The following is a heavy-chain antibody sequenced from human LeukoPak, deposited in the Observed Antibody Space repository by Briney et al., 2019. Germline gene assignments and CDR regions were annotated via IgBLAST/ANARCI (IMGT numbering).Heavy chain of an antibody. CDR1: GFTFSSYA. CDR2: ISGSGGST. CDR3: AKARGVVPAAIVFDY. D-gene: IGHD2-2*01. V-gene: IGHV3-23*01. Sequence: GGSLRLSCAASGFTFSSYAMSWVRQAPGKGREWVSAISGSGGSTYYADSVKGRFTISRDNSKNTLYLQMNSLRAEDTAVYYCAKARGVVPAAIVFDYWGQGTLVTVSS. J-gene: IGHJ4*02.